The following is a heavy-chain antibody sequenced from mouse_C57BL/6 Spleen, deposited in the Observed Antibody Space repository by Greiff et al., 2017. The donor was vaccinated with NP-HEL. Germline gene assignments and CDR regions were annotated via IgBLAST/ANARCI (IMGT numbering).Heavy chain of an antibody. CDR2: FHPYYDDT. V-gene: IGHV1-47*01. Sequence: QVPLPHSGAELVQPGASVTLSCSASGFTFTTYPLELLLQNPGKSLEWIGNFHPYYDDTKYNEKFKGKATLTVEKSSSTVYLELSRLTSDDSAVYYCARTTGRNYFDYWGQGTTLTVSS. CDR3: ARTTGRNYFDY. CDR1: GFTFTTYP. J-gene: IGHJ2*01. D-gene: IGHD4-1*01.